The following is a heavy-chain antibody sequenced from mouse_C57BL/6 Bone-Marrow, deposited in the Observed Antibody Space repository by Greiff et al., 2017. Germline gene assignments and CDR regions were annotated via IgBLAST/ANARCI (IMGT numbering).Heavy chain of an antibody. D-gene: IGHD2-4*01. Sequence: EVKLMESGAELVRPGASVKLSCTASGFNIKDDYMHWVKQRPEQGLEWIGWIDPENGDTEYASKFQGKATITADTSSNTAYLQLSSLTSEDTAVYYCTKGLRRYYAMDYWGQGTSVTVSS. CDR2: IDPENGDT. V-gene: IGHV14-4*01. J-gene: IGHJ4*01. CDR3: TKGLRRYYAMDY. CDR1: GFNIKDDY.